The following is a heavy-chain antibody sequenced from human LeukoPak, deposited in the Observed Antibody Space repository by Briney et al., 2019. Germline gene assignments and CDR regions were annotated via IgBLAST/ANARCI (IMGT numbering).Heavy chain of an antibody. CDR2: IWYDGSNK. Sequence: GGSLRLSCAASRFSFSGYGMHWVRQAPGKGLEWVAVIWYDGSNKYYADSVKGRFTISRDNSKNTLYLQMNSLRAEDTAVYYCAGEPPPRYCSGGSCYSYGMDVWGQGTTVTVSS. CDR3: AGEPPPRYCSGGSCYSYGMDV. J-gene: IGHJ6*02. D-gene: IGHD2-15*01. V-gene: IGHV3-33*01. CDR1: RFSFSGYG.